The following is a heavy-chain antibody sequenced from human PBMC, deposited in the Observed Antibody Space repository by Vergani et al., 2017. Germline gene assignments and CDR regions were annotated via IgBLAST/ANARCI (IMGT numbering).Heavy chain of an antibody. CDR3: AKDSSSGGNY. CDR2: ISGSGGST. D-gene: IGHD6-19*01. J-gene: IGHJ4*02. V-gene: IGHV3-23*01. CDR1: GGSISSYY. Sequence: VQLQESGPGLVKPSETLSLTCTVSGGSISSYYWSWIRQAPGKGLEWVSAISGSGGSTYYADSVKGRFTISRDNSKNTLYLQMNSLRAEDTAVYYCAKDSSSGGNYWGQGTLVTVSS.